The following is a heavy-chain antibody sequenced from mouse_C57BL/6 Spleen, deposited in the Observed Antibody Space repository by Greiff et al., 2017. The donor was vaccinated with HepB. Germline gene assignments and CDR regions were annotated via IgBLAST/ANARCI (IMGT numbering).Heavy chain of an antibody. CDR2: IYPGSGNT. J-gene: IGHJ1*03. CDR3: ATQLGRKYVDG. CDR1: GYTFTDYY. D-gene: IGHD4-1*02. Sequence: QVQLKESGAELVRPGASVKLSCKASGYTFTDYYINWVKQRPGQGLEWLARIYPGSGNTYYNEKFKGQATLTAENSSSPASMQLSSLTSEDSAVYFGATQLGRKYVDGWGTGTTVTVSS. V-gene: IGHV1-76*01.